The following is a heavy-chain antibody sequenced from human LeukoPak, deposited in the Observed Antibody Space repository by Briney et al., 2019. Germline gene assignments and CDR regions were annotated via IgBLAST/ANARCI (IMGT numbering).Heavy chain of an antibody. Sequence: GASVKVSCKASGYTFTGYYMHWVRQAPGQGLEWMGWINPNSGGTNYAQKFQDRVTMTRDTSISTAYMELSRLRSDDTAVYYCARGPSGRRVVVVPAAQNQEFDPWGQGTLVTVSS. J-gene: IGHJ5*02. CDR3: ARGPSGRRVVVVPAAQNQEFDP. V-gene: IGHV1-2*02. CDR2: INPNSGGT. CDR1: GYTFTGYY. D-gene: IGHD2-2*01.